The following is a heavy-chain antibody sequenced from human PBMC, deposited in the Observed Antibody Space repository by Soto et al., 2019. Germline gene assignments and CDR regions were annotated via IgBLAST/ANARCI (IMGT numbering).Heavy chain of an antibody. V-gene: IGHV4-4*07. CDR3: ARGTVGAQRFDD. Sequence: PXATLALPCKVSGGSISSYSWSWIRQPAGKGLEWIGRIYTSGSTNYNPSLKSRVTMSVDTSKNQFSLKLSSVTAADTAVYYCARGTVGAQRFDDWGQGTLVTVSS. CDR2: IYTSGST. J-gene: IGHJ4*02. CDR1: GGSISSYS. D-gene: IGHD1-26*01.